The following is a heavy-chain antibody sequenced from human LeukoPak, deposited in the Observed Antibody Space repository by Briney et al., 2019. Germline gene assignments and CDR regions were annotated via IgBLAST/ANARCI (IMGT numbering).Heavy chain of an antibody. CDR1: GYTFTGYY. J-gene: IGHJ4*02. CDR3: ARALHDYGSGSYLDLDY. V-gene: IGHV1-2*04. D-gene: IGHD3-10*01. Sequence: GASVKVSCKASGYTFTGYYMHWVRQAPGQGLEWMGWINPNSGGTNYAQKFQGWVTMTRDTSISTAYMELSRPRSDDTAVYYCARALHDYGSGSYLDLDYWGQGTLVTVSS. CDR2: INPNSGGT.